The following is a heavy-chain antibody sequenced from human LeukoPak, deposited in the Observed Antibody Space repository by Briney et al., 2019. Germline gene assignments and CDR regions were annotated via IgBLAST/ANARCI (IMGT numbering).Heavy chain of an antibody. CDR3: ARGNWYFDL. CDR2: IHYSGQT. V-gene: IGHV4-59*01. CDR1: GGSISNFY. Sequence: PSETLSLTCSVSGGSISNFYWSWIRQPPGKGLEWIAYIHYSGQTNQNPSLSGRVTISLDTSENQVSLRLSSVTAADTAVYFCARGNWYFDLWGRGTQVTVSS. J-gene: IGHJ2*01.